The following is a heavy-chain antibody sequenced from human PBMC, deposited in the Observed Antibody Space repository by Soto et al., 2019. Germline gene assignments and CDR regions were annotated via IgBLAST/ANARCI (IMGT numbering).Heavy chain of an antibody. D-gene: IGHD1-26*01. CDR1: GFSFSDVS. CDR2: IQTKPYGGAT. CDR3: IADSPGAMALHFDY. V-gene: IGHV3-15*07. J-gene: IGHJ4*02. Sequence: GSLRLSCAASGFSFSDVSMNWVRQAPGKGLEWVGRIQTKPYGGATDYAAPVRGRFTISRDDSKSTLYLQMNSLKTEDTAVYYCIADSPGAMALHFDYLGQGALVT.